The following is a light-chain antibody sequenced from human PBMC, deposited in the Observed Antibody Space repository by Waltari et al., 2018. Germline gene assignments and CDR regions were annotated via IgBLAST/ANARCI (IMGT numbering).Light chain of an antibody. CDR1: GSDIGGYNY. J-gene: IGLJ2*01. CDR2: DVT. V-gene: IGLV2-14*03. CDR3: SSYTNIRTTI. Sequence: QSALTQPASVSGSPGQSIAISCTGTGSDIGGYNYVSWYQQYPGRAPKLIIYDVTRLPSVVSNRCIGSRSGVTASLTISGLQAEDEADYYCSSYTNIRTTIFGGGTRVTVL.